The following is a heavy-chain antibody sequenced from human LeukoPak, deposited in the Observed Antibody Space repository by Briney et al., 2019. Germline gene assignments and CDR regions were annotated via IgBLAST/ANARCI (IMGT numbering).Heavy chain of an antibody. CDR3: ARRTYDNESGYYYGRGWFDP. CDR2: IYYSGGT. V-gene: IGHV4-59*08. D-gene: IGHD3-22*01. CDR1: GGSITSDY. J-gene: IGHJ5*02. Sequence: SETLSLTCIVSGGSITSDYWTWIRQTPGKGLEWIGHIYYSGGTNYNPSLSSRATISVDTSKNQFSLTLTSVTAADTAVYCCARRTYDNESGYYYGRGWFDPWGQGTLVTVSS.